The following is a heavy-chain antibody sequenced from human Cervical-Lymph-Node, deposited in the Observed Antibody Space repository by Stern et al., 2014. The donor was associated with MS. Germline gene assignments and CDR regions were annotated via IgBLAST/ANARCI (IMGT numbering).Heavy chain of an antibody. V-gene: IGHV1-69*01. J-gene: IGHJ4*02. D-gene: IGHD4-23*01. Sequence: VQLVESGAEVKKPGSSVKVSCKVSGASFSTNAISWVRQVPGPGLEWMGAIVSIYDKANSAQRFRGRATITADESTSTAYLDLSSVRSGDTAVYFCTREHHGGNFASWGQGTLVTVSS. CDR1: GASFSTNA. CDR2: IVSIYDKA. CDR3: TREHHGGNFAS.